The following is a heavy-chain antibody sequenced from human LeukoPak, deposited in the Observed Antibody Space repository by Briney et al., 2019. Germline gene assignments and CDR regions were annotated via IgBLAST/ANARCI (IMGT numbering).Heavy chain of an antibody. CDR2: ISGSGSST. Sequence: PGGSLRLSCAASGFTFSNYAMSWVRQAPGKGLEWVSAISGSGSSTYYADSVKGRFTISRDSSKNTLYLQMNSLRAEDTAVYYCAKSGSYSPTHFDNWGQGTLVTVSS. CDR1: GFTFSNYA. D-gene: IGHD1-26*01. J-gene: IGHJ4*02. CDR3: AKSGSYSPTHFDN. V-gene: IGHV3-23*01.